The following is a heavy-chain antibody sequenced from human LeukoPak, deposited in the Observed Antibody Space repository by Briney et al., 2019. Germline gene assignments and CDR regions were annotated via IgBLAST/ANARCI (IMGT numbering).Heavy chain of an antibody. Sequence: GGSLRLSCAASGFTFSNYWMTWVRQAPGKGLEWVANIKQDESEIHYVDSVKGRFTISRDNARNSLYLQMNSLTTEDTAVYYCARAALGLLDPFDYWGQGTLVTVSS. CDR1: GFTFSNYW. V-gene: IGHV3-7*01. CDR3: ARAALGLLDPFDY. CDR2: IKQDESEI. J-gene: IGHJ4*02. D-gene: IGHD3-3*01.